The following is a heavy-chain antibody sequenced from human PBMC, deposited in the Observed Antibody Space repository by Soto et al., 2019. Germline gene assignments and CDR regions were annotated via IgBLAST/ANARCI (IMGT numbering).Heavy chain of an antibody. CDR3: ARESLMDFWSGYAYGMDV. CDR2: ISSSSSYI. Sequence: WGSLRLSCAASGFTFSSYSINFCRQSPFKGLEWVSSISSSSSYIYYADSVKGRFTISRDNAKNSLYLQMNSLRAEDTAVYYCARESLMDFWSGYAYGMDVWGQGTTVTAP. J-gene: IGHJ6*02. CDR1: GFTFSSYS. D-gene: IGHD3-3*01. V-gene: IGHV3-21*01.